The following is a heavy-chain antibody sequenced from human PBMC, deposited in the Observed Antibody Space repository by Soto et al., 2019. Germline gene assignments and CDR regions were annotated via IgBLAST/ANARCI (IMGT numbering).Heavy chain of an antibody. CDR2: IIPILVIA. V-gene: IGHV1-69*04. D-gene: IGHD2-21*01. J-gene: IGHJ4*02. Sequence: QVQLVQSGAGVKKPGSSVKVSSRASEATFGSYPISWGQRAPGQGLGGRGRIIPILVIANYAQKFQGRVTITADKSTSTAYMELSSLRSEDTAVYYCARDPSAGDSAGYWGQGTLVTVSS. CDR1: EATFGSYP. CDR3: ARDPSAGDSAGY.